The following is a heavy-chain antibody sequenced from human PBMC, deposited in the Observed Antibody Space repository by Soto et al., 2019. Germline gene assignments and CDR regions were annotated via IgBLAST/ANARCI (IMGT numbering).Heavy chain of an antibody. CDR3: ARTGGMDV. V-gene: IGHV4-34*01. J-gene: IGHJ6*02. CDR2: INHSGNT. CDR1: GGSFSDYY. Sequence: QVQLQQWGAGLLKPSETLSLTCAVYGGSFSDYYWSWLRQHPGKGPEWIGEINHSGNTKYNPSLESRVTISVDTSKNQFSLKLNSVSAADTAVYYCARTGGMDVWSQGATVTVSS.